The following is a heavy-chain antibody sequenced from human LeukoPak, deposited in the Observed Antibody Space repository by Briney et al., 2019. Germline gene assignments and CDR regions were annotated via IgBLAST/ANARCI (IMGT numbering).Heavy chain of an antibody. D-gene: IGHD2-2*01. V-gene: IGHV4-4*07. J-gene: IGHJ4*02. CDR1: GVSISSFY. CDR3: ARDPIYPSPREKFDY. CDR2: ISPSGST. Sequence: SETLSLTCTVSGVSISSFYWAWLRHSAGQGLEWIGRISPSGSTNYNPSLRSRVTMSVDTSNNQFSLRLSSVTAADTAVYYCARDPIYPSPREKFDYWGQGTLVTVSS.